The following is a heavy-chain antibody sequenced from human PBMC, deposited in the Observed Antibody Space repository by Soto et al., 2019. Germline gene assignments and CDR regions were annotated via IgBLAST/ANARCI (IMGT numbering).Heavy chain of an antibody. CDR3: ARNPYYSDGHFDY. CDR2: ISYSGST. J-gene: IGHJ4*02. V-gene: IGHV4-61*01. CDR1: GGSVSSGSYY. Sequence: QVQLQVSGPGLLKASETLSLTCSVSGGSVSSGSYYWNWIRQTPGKGLEWIAFISYSGSTSYNPSLKSRVTISVDKSKTQFSLRLSSVTAADTAMYFCARNPYYSDGHFDYWAQGTLVTVSA. D-gene: IGHD3-22*01.